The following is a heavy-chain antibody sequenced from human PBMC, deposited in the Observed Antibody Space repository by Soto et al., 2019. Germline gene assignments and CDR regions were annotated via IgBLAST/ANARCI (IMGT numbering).Heavy chain of an antibody. V-gene: IGHV1-3*01. CDR3: ARDPLLLWFGELLFGGMDY. Sequence: ASVKVSFKASGYTFTRYAMHWLRQAPGQRLEWMGWINAGNGNTKYSQKFQGRVTITRDTSASTAYMELSSLRSEDTAVYYCARDPLLLWFGELLFGGMDYWGQGTLVTVSS. CDR2: INAGNGNT. J-gene: IGHJ4*02. D-gene: IGHD3-10*01. CDR1: GYTFTRYA.